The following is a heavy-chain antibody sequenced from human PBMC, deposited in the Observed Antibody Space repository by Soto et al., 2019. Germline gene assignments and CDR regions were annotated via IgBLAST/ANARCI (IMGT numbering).Heavy chain of an antibody. CDR2: ISGSGGST. J-gene: IGHJ4*02. CDR1: GFTFSSYA. D-gene: IGHD5-18*01. V-gene: IGHV3-23*01. CDR3: AKDGGPYRYGPLGY. Sequence: EVQLLESGGGLVQPGGSLTLSCAASGFTFSSYAMNWVRQAPGKGLEWVSGISGSGGSTYYADSVKGRFTISRDNSKNTLYLQMNSLRAEDTAVDYCAKDGGPYRYGPLGYWGPGTL.